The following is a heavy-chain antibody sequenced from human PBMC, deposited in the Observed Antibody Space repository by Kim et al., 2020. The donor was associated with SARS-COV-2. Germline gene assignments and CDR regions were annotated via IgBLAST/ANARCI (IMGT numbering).Heavy chain of an antibody. J-gene: IGHJ5*02. CDR1: GASITSYY. CDR2: IRYSET. V-gene: IGHV4-59*13. D-gene: IGHD4-17*01. Sequence: SETLSLTCTVSGASITSYYWNWIRQSPERGLEWIAYIRYSETHFNPSLKSRVTISLDTSKNQFSLRLNSVTAADTAVYYCARRLVSNPVTTQENWFDPWGQGSLVTVSS. CDR3: ARRLVSNPVTTQENWFDP.